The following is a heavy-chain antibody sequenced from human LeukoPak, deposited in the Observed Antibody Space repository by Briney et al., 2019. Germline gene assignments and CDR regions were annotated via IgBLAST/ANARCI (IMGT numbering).Heavy chain of an antibody. CDR3: AKDPTYITGTTFEY. D-gene: IGHD1-7*01. V-gene: IGHV3-30*02. CDR2: IWYDGSKI. Sequence: GGSLRLSCIGSGFTFSHYGMNWVRQAPGKGLEWVAGIWYDGSKIYYADTVRGRFTISRDNSENTVYLQMNGPRAEDTAVYYCAKDPTYITGTTFEYWGQGTLVTVSS. CDR1: GFTFSHYG. J-gene: IGHJ4*02.